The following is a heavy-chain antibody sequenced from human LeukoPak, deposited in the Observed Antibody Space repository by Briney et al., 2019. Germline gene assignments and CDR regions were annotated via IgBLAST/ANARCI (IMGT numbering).Heavy chain of an antibody. J-gene: IGHJ3*02. CDR2: ISSSSGGST. CDR3: AKYYYDSSGYYYPGAFDI. CDR1: GFTFSSYG. V-gene: IGHV3-23*01. Sequence: GGSLRLSCAASGFTFSSYGMTWVRQAPGKGLEGLEWVSTISSSSGGSTYYADSVKGRFTISRDNSKNTLYLQMNNLRAEDTAVYYCAKYYYDSSGYYYPGAFDIWGQGTMATVSS. D-gene: IGHD3-22*01.